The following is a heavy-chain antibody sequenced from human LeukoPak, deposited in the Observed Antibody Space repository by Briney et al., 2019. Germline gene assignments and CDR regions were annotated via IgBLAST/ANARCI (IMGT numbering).Heavy chain of an antibody. CDR1: GLTFSSYW. CDR3: ASGDYYMDV. CDR2: IKQDGSEK. J-gene: IGHJ6*03. Sequence: GGSLRLSCAASGLTFSSYWMSWVRQAPGKGLEWVANIKQDGSEKYYVDSVKGRFTISRDNAKNSLYLQMNSLRAEDTAVYFCASGDYYMDVWGKGTTVTVSS. V-gene: IGHV3-7*01.